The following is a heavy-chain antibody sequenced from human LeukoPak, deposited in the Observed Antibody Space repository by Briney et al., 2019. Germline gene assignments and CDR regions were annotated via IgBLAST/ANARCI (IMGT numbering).Heavy chain of an antibody. J-gene: IGHJ1*01. D-gene: IGHD4-17*01. CDR1: GGSISSSSYY. V-gene: IGHV4-39*07. CDR3: ARHYGEEYFQH. Sequence: SETLSLTCTVSGGSISSSSYYWGWIRQPPGKGLEWIGSIYYSGSTYYNPSLKSRVTISVDTSKNQFSLKLTSVTAADTAVYYCARHYGEEYFQHWGQGTLVTVSS. CDR2: IYYSGST.